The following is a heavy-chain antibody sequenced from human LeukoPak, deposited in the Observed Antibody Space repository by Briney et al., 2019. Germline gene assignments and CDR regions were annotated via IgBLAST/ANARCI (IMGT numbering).Heavy chain of an antibody. D-gene: IGHD5-12*01. CDR3: AGLSGYDPYYFDY. CDR1: GYTFTDYY. V-gene: IGHV1-2*02. J-gene: IGHJ4*02. Sequence: ASVKVSCKASGYTFTDYYIHWVRQAPGQGLEWLGWINPNSGGTDYAQKFQGRVTMTRDTSISTAYMELSRLTSDDTAVYYCAGLSGYDPYYFDYWGQGTLVAVSS. CDR2: INPNSGGT.